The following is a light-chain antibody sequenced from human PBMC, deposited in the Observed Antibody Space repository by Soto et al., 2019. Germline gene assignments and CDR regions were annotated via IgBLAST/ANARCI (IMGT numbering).Light chain of an antibody. CDR2: AAS. Sequence: DIQMTQSPSSLSASVGDRVTITCRASQSISSYLNWYQQXPGKAPXLXXYAASSLQSGVPSRFSGSGSGTDFTLPISSLQPEDFANYYCQQSYRTPPITFGQGTRLEIK. CDR1: QSISSY. CDR3: QQSYRTPPIT. J-gene: IGKJ5*01. V-gene: IGKV1-39*01.